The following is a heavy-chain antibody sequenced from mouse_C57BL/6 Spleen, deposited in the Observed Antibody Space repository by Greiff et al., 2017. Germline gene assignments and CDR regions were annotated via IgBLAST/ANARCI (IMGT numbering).Heavy chain of an antibody. D-gene: IGHD1-1*01. Sequence: VQLQQSGAELVKPGASVTLSCKASGYTFTDYEMHWVKQTPVHGLEWIGVIDPETGGTASNQKFKGKAILTADKSSSTAYMQLRSLTSADSAVYYCTRYYYGGSSEYAMDYWGQGTTLTVSS. CDR1: GYTFTDYE. V-gene: IGHV1-15*01. J-gene: IGHJ4*01. CDR2: IDPETGGT. CDR3: TRYYYGGSSEYAMDY.